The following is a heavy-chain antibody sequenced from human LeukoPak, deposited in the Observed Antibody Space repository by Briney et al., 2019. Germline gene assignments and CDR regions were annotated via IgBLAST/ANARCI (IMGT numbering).Heavy chain of an antibody. CDR1: GFTVSNNY. CDR2: IYSGGST. J-gene: IGHJ4*02. D-gene: IGHD6-13*01. Sequence: GGSLRLSCATSGFTVSNNYMSWVRQAPGKGLEWVSIIYSGGSTYYADSVKGRFTISRDNSKNTLYLQMNSLRAEDTAVYYCAGDHSSSWSLNFDYWGQGTLVTVSS. CDR3: AGDHSSSWSLNFDY. V-gene: IGHV3-66*01.